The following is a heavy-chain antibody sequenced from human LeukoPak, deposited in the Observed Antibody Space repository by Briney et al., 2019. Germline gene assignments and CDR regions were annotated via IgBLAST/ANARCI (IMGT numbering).Heavy chain of an antibody. CDR2: ISGNGGST. V-gene: IGHV3-23*01. CDR3: AKEQSLGEAPFYYFDY. J-gene: IGHJ4*02. CDR1: GFTFSSYA. Sequence: PGGSLRLSCAAPGFTFSSYAMSWVRQAPGKGLEWVSAISGNGGSTYYADSVKGRFTISRDNSKNTPYLQMNSLRAEDTAVYYCAKEQSLGEAPFYYFDYWGQGTLVTVSS. D-gene: IGHD6-19*01.